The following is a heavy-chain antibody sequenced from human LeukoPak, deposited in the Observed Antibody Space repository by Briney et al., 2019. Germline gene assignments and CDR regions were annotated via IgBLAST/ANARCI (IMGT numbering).Heavy chain of an antibody. J-gene: IGHJ4*02. CDR2: IYYSGST. CDR3: ARASGWYLFDY. D-gene: IGHD6-19*01. V-gene: IGHV4-39*07. CDR1: GGSISSSSYY. Sequence: SETLSLTCTVSGGSISSSSYYWGWIRQPPGKGLEWIGSIYYSGSTYYNPSLKSRVTISVDTSKNQFSLKLSSVTAADTAVYYCARASGWYLFDYWGQGTLVTVSS.